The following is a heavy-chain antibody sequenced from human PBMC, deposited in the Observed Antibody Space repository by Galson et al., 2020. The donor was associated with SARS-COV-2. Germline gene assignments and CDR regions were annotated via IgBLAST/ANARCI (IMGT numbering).Heavy chain of an antibody. Sequence: GESLKISCAASGFTFSSYSMNWVRQAPGKGLEWVSSISSSSSYIYYADSVKGRFTISRDNAKNSLYLQMNSLRAEDTAVYYCARDKRYYYDSSGYSYYFDYWGQGTLVTVSS. CDR1: GFTFSSYS. CDR3: ARDKRYYYDSSGYSYYFDY. CDR2: ISSSSSYI. J-gene: IGHJ4*02. V-gene: IGHV3-21*01. D-gene: IGHD3-22*01.